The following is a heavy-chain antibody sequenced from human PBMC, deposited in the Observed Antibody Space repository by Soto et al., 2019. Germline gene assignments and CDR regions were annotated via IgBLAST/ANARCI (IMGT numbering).Heavy chain of an antibody. Sequence: GGSLRLSCAASGFTFTNFAMNWVRQAPGKGLEHISYISVGGHSIFYADSVKGRFTISRDDAKNSLYLQMSILRDEDTAVYYCVRDHRWAFDFWGQGTMVTVSS. CDR1: GFTFTNFA. CDR2: ISVGGHSI. CDR3: VRDHRWAFDF. V-gene: IGHV3-48*02. J-gene: IGHJ3*01. D-gene: IGHD2-15*01.